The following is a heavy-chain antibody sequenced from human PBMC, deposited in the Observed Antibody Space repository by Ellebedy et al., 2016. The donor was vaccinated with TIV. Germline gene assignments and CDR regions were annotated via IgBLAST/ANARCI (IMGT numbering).Heavy chain of an antibody. V-gene: IGHV3-23*01. Sequence: GESLKISCAASGFTFSSYAMSWVRQSPGKGLDWVSGISGSGVTVYADSVKGRFTISRDSAKNSLYLQMNSLRAEDTAVYYCARATSGFDYWGQGALATVSS. CDR3: ARATSGFDY. CDR1: GFTFSSYA. D-gene: IGHD5-24*01. CDR2: ISGSGVT. J-gene: IGHJ4*02.